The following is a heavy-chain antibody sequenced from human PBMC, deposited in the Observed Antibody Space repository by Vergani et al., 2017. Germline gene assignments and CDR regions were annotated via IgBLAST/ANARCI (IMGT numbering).Heavy chain of an antibody. D-gene: IGHD3-10*01. V-gene: IGHV4-61*02. Sequence: QVQLQESGPGLVKPSQTLSLTCTVSGDSINGGTYYWSWIRQPAGKGLECIGRIFVTGATSYNPSPKSRVTISLDTSKNHFSLNLSSLTAADTAVYYCARDNWFSQYYGIDVWGQGTTVTVSS. CDR3: ARDNWFSQYYGIDV. CDR1: GDSINGGTYY. J-gene: IGHJ6*02. CDR2: IFVTGAT.